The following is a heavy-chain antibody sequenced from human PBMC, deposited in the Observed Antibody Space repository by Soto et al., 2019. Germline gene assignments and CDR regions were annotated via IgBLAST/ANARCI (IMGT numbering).Heavy chain of an antibody. V-gene: IGHV1-8*02. Sequence: ASVKVSCKASGYTFTSYGISWVRQAPGQGLEWMGWISANNGNTGYAQKFQGRVTMTRNTSTSTAYMELSSLRSEDTAVYYCARADAWTGYNDYYYMDVWGKGTTVTVSS. CDR3: ARADAWTGYNDYYYMDV. CDR2: ISANNGNT. CDR1: GYTFTSYG. J-gene: IGHJ6*03. D-gene: IGHD3-9*01.